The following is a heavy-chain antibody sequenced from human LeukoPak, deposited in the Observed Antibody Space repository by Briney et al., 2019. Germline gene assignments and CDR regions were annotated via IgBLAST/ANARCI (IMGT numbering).Heavy chain of an antibody. D-gene: IGHD3-16*01. V-gene: IGHV4-39*02. Sequence: SETLSLTCIVSGGSISSGAYYWAWIRQPPGKGLEWIGSIYSTGSTYKNPSLKSRVTISIDTSKNQFSLKLNSVTAADTAVFYCPREPITSGGNDAFDIWGQGTMVTVSS. CDR2: IYSTGST. J-gene: IGHJ3*02. CDR3: PREPITSGGNDAFDI. CDR1: GGSISSGAYY.